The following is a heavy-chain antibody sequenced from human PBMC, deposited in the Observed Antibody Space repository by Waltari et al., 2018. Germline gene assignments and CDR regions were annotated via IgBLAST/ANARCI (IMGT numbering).Heavy chain of an antibody. CDR3: ARDVLTVDGSSYYFDY. V-gene: IGHV1-2*02. CDR2: INPNSGGT. J-gene: IGHJ4*02. CDR1: GYTFTGHY. Sequence: VQLEQSGAEVQKPGASVKVSCKASGYTFTGHYIQRVRQAPGQGLEWMGWINPNSGGTNSAQKFQGRVTMTRDTSITTAYMELSSLKPDDTAVYFCARDVLTVDGSSYYFDYWGQGTLVTVSS. D-gene: IGHD6-19*01.